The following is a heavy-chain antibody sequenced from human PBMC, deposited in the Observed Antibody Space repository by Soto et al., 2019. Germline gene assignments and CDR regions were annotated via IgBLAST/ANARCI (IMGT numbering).Heavy chain of an antibody. CDR2: VFYSGTS. CDR1: GGSISSSDYY. CDR3: PSRGWLAERVYFHQ. V-gene: IGHV4-39*01. J-gene: IGHJ1*01. Sequence: QLQLQESGPGLVKPSETLSLTCTVSGGSISSSDYYWGWIRQPPGKGLEWIGSVFYSGTSYYNPSLKTRVTISVDTSKNQFSLRLTSVTAADTALYYCPSRGWLAERVYFHQWGHGSLVTVSS. D-gene: IGHD6-19*01.